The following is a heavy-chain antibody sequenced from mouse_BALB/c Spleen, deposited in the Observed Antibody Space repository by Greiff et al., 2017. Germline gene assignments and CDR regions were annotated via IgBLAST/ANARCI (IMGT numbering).Heavy chain of an antibody. CDR2: ISNGGGST. J-gene: IGHJ2*01. V-gene: IGHV5-12-2*01. CDR3: ASLYRRYFDY. D-gene: IGHD2-3*01. Sequence: EVKLMESGGGLVQPGGSLKLSCAASGFTFSSYTMSWVRQTPEKRLEWVAYISNGGGSTYYPDTVKGRFTISRDNAKNTLYLQMSSLKSEDTAMYYCASLYRRYFDYWGQGTTLTVSS. CDR1: GFTFSSYT.